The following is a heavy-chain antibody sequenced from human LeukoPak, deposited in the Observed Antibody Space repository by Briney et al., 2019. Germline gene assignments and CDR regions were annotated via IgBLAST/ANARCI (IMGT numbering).Heavy chain of an antibody. V-gene: IGHV1-69*04. CDR2: IIPILGIA. Sequence: GSSVKVSCKASGGTFSSYAISWVRQAPGQGLEWMGRIIPILGIANYAQKFQGRVTITADKSTSTAYMELSSLRSEGTAVYYCARISTVTYFDYWGQETLVTVSS. CDR1: GGTFSSYA. CDR3: ARISTVTYFDY. D-gene: IGHD4-17*01. J-gene: IGHJ4*02.